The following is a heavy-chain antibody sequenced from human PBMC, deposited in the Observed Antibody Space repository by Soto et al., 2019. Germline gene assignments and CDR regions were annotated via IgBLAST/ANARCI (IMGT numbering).Heavy chain of an antibody. CDR1: GFTFSNYE. CDR2: ISNNGAHT. D-gene: IGHD1-26*01. CDR3: ARLGDGGGWPNVYMDV. Sequence: EAQLVESGGGLVQQGGSLRISCAASGFTFSNYEMHWVRQAPGKGLEYVSGISNNGAHTDYAKSVKGRFTISRDNSENTLYLQMGSLRAEDMALYYCARLGDGGGWPNVYMDVWGKGTTVTVSS. J-gene: IGHJ6*03. V-gene: IGHV3-64*01.